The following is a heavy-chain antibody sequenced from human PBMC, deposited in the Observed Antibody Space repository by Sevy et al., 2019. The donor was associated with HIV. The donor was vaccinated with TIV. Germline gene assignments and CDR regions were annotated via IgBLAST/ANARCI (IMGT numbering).Heavy chain of an antibody. CDR1: GFTFSDYY. CDR2: ISRSGSTI. J-gene: IGHJ2*01. Sequence: GGSLRLSCSASGFTFSDYYMTWIRQAPGKGLEWGSYISRSGSTINYADSVKGGFTISRDNAKNSLYLQMNGLRAEDTAVYYCARVRILYADWYFDLWGRGTLVTVSS. D-gene: IGHD2-2*02. CDR3: ARVRILYADWYFDL. V-gene: IGHV3-11*01.